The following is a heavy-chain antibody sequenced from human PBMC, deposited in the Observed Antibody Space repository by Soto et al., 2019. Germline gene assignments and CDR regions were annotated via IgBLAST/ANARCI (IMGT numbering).Heavy chain of an antibody. CDR1: GDSVSSSDAT. CDR3: ARDRQDKVGYWYFDL. D-gene: IGHD2-2*01. CDR2: TYYRSKWYN. J-gene: IGHJ2*01. V-gene: IGHV6-1*01. Sequence: PSQTLSLTCVISGDSVSSSDATWGWIRQSPSRGLEWLGRTYYRSKWYNDYAVSVKSRITINPDTSKNQFSLQLNSVTPEDTAVYYCARDRQDKVGYWYFDLWGRGTLVTVSS.